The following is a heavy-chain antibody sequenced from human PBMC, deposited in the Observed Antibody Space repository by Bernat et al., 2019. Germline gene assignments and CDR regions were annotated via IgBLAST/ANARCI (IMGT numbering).Heavy chain of an antibody. CDR2: IWYDGSNE. CDR1: GFTFSSYG. D-gene: IGHD4-11*01. V-gene: IGHV3-33*01. J-gene: IGHJ4*02. Sequence: QVQLVESGGGVVQPGRSLRLSCAASGFTFSSYGMHWVRQAPGKGLEWVAVIWYDGSNEHYADSVKGRFTISRDNSKNTLYLQMNSLRAEDTAVYYCARGNGPDHFDYWGQGTLVTVSS. CDR3: ARGNGPDHFDY.